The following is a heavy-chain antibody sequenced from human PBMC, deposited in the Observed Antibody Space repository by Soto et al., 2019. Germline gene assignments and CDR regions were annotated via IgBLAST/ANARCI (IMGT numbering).Heavy chain of an antibody. CDR3: ARAGNEYGVDV. CDR2: FYTTGIT. V-gene: IGHV4-4*07. CDR1: GGPISSYH. Sequence: TSETLSLTCTVSGGPISSYHWSWIRQSAGKGLEWLGRFYTTGITNYNPSLKSRLSMSEDTSKNQLSLRLTSVTAADTGVYYCARAGNEYGVDVWGQGTTVTVSS. D-gene: IGHD3-10*01. J-gene: IGHJ6*02.